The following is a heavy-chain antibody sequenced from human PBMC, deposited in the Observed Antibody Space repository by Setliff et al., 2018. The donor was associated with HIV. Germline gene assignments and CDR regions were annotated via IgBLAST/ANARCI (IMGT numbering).Heavy chain of an antibody. D-gene: IGHD5-12*01. CDR3: AKGRQSGYDLDALDL. J-gene: IGHJ3*01. CDR2: ISGSGDIT. CDR1: GFSFRSYA. V-gene: IGHV3-23*01. Sequence: GSLRLSCAASGFSFRSYAVSWVRQAPGKGLEWVSVISGSGDITYYADSVKGRFTISRDNSKNTLYVQMNSLRVEDTAVYYCAKGRQSGYDLDALDLWGPGTLVTVSS.